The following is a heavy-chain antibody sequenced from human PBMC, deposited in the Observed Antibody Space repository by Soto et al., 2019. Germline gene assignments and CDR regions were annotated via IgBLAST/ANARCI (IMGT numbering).Heavy chain of an antibody. D-gene: IGHD2-8*02. CDR3: SDTGGP. CDR2: VNPNSGET. CDR1: GGSFSSFS. Sequence: QVILAQSGAEVKKPGSSVKVSCKVSGGSFSSFSINWVRQAPGQGLEWMGWVNPNSGETGFAQKFQGRITMTRNTSINTVYMELRSLRSDDTAVYFCSDTGGPWGQGTLVTVSS. V-gene: IGHV1-8*02. J-gene: IGHJ5*02.